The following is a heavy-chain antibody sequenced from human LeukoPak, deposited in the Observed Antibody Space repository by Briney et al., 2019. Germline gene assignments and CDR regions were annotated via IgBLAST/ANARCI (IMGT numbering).Heavy chain of an antibody. CDR3: ATYRQIEVPFEF. V-gene: IGHV3-23*01. D-gene: IGHD1-1*01. Sequence: GGSLRLSCAASGFTFSDFPMIWVRQAPGKGLEWVSSIFPSSGEIHYADSVKGRFTISRDNSRSTLSLQMDSLRAEDTATYYCATYRQIEVPFEFWGQGTLVTVSS. J-gene: IGHJ4*02. CDR2: IFPSSGEI. CDR1: GFTFSDFP.